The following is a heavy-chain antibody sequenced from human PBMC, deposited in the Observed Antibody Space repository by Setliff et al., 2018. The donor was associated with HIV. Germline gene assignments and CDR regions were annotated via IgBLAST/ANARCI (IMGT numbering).Heavy chain of an antibody. CDR3: ATYLLRFHPGYTGVAAGYYFDY. D-gene: IGHD2-15*01. CDR2: IQTSGRT. J-gene: IGHJ4*02. CDR1: GGSISNYY. V-gene: IGHV4-4*07. Sequence: SETLSLTCTVSGGSISNYYWSWIRQPAGKGLEWIGRIQTSGRTNNNPSLKSRVTMSVDTSKNQFSLILTSVTAADTAVYYCATYLLRFHPGYTGVAAGYYFDYWGQGTLVTVSS.